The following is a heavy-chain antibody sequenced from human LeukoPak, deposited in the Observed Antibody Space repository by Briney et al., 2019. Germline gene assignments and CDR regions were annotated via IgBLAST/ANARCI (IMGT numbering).Heavy chain of an antibody. Sequence: ASVKVSCKASGYTFTGYYMHWVRQAPGQGLEWMGWINPNSGGTNYAQKFQGRVTMTRDTSISTAYMELSRLRSDDTAVYYCARDTVVVPAADHDAFDIWGQGTMVTVSS. V-gene: IGHV1-2*02. CDR1: GYTFTGYY. CDR3: ARDTVVVPAADHDAFDI. J-gene: IGHJ3*02. CDR2: INPNSGGT. D-gene: IGHD2-2*01.